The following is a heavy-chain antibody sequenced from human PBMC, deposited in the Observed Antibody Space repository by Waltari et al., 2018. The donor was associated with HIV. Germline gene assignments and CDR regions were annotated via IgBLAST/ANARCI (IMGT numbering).Heavy chain of an antibody. V-gene: IGHV3-9*01. CDR3: AKEDSGYYFDY. CDR2: ISWNSGSI. D-gene: IGHD3-22*01. J-gene: IGHJ4*02. Sequence: EVQLVESGGGLVQPGRSLRLSCAASGFTFDDYAMHWVRQAPGKGLEWGSGISWNSGSIGYADAVKGRFTISRDNAKNSLYLQMNSLRAEDTALYYCAKEDSGYYFDYWGQGTLVTVSS. CDR1: GFTFDDYA.